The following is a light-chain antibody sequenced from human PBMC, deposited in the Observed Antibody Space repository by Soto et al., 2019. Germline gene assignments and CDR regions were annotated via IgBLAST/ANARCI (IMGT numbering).Light chain of an antibody. J-gene: IGLJ1*01. CDR2: EVS. CDR3: SSYSSTSSRV. V-gene: IGLV2-14*01. CDR1: SSDVGGYDY. Sequence: QSVLTQPASMSGSPGQSITISCTGTSSDVGGYDYVSWYQQHAGKAPKLVIYEVSNRPSGVSNRFSGSKSGNTASLIISGLQAEDEADYYCSSYSSTSSRVFXTGTKVTVL.